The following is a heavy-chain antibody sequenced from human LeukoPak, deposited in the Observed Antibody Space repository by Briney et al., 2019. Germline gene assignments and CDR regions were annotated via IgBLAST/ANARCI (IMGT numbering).Heavy chain of an antibody. CDR2: IYDRGTT. CDR1: GGPIGSSTYY. V-gene: IGHV4-39*01. J-gene: IGHJ4*02. Sequence: SETLSLTCSVSGGPIGSSTYYWGWIRQPPGRGLEWIGSIYDRGTTNYNPSLGNRVTISLDTSKNQFSLKLTSVTAADTAVYVCSRRGDYWGQGALVTVSS. CDR3: SRRGDY.